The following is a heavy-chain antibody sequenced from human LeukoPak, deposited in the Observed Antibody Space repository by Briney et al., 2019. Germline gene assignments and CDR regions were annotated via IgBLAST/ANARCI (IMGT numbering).Heavy chain of an antibody. Sequence: GGSLRLSCAASGFTFSSYGMSWVRQAPGKGLEWVSAISGSGGSTYYADSVKGRFTISRDNSKNTLYLQMNSLRAEDTAVYYCAKPKTRSSTITFDPWGQGTLVTVSS. CDR2: ISGSGGST. J-gene: IGHJ5*02. V-gene: IGHV3-23*01. CDR3: AKPKTRSSTITFDP. D-gene: IGHD6-13*01. CDR1: GFTFSSYG.